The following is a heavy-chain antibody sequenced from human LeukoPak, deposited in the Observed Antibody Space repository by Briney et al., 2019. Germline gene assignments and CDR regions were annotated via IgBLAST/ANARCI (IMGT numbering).Heavy chain of an antibody. J-gene: IGHJ4*02. D-gene: IGHD4-17*01. CDR2: LSYDGSNK. CDR1: GFTFSSYG. V-gene: IGHV3-30*18. CDR3: AKLPQYGDPRGRGDY. Sequence: PGGSLRLSCAASGFTFSSYGMHWVRHAPGKALEWVAVLSYDGSNKYYADSVKGPFTISRDNSKNTLYRQMNSLRDEDTAVYYCAKLPQYGDPRGRGDYWGEGTQVSVSS.